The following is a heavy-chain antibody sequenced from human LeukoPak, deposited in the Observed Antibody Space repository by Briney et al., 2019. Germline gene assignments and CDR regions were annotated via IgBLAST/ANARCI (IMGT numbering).Heavy chain of an antibody. CDR1: GFIFSSHW. D-gene: IGHD1-26*01. J-gene: IGHJ4*02. Sequence: GGSLRLSCTSSGFIFSSHWMNWVRQAPGKGLEWVANIKQDGSGKYYVASVKGRFTISRDNAKNSLYLQMNSLRAEDTAVYYCARLRVGAHYYFDYWGQGTLVTVSS. CDR3: ARLRVGAHYYFDY. CDR2: IKQDGSGK. V-gene: IGHV3-7*03.